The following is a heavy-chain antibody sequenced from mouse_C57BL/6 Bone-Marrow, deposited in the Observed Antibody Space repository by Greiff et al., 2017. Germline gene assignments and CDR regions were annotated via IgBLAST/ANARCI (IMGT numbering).Heavy chain of an antibody. CDR1: GFTFSSYT. D-gene: IGHD1-1*01. CDR3: ASLVATDFDY. Sequence: EVMLVESGGGLVKPGGSLKLSCAASGFTFSSYTMSWVRQTPEKRLEWVATISGGGGNTYYPDSVKGRFTISRDNAKNTLYLQMSSLRSEDTALYYCASLVATDFDYWGQGTTLTVSS. V-gene: IGHV5-9*01. J-gene: IGHJ2*01. CDR2: ISGGGGNT.